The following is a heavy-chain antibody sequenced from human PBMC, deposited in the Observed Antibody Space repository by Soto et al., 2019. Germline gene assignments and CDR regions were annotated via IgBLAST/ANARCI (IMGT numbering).Heavy chain of an antibody. J-gene: IGHJ4*02. V-gene: IGHV4-59*01. CDR1: GVSISSYF. CDR3: ARIGGYHGPLDY. Sequence: PSETLSLTCSVSGVSISSYFWSWIRQAPGRGLEWIGYTYHRGSTNYSPSLKSRVAISLDTSENQFSLKVNSVTAADMAVYYCARIGGYHGPLDYWGQGTPVTVSS. D-gene: IGHD6-25*01. CDR2: TYHRGST.